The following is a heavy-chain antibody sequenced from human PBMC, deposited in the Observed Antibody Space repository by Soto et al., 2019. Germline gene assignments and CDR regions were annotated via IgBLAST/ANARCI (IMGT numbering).Heavy chain of an antibody. J-gene: IGHJ4*02. CDR2: IGAGSDTI. Sequence: EVQLVESGGGLVQPGGSLRLSCTASGFTFRNFGMNWVRQAPGKGLEWVSYIGAGSDTILYADSVKGRFTISRDDARNSLFLEMNSLRDEDKCVYYCERGEEVGYWGQGTLVTVSA. D-gene: IGHD2-21*01. CDR3: ERGEEVGY. CDR1: GFTFRNFG. V-gene: IGHV3-48*02.